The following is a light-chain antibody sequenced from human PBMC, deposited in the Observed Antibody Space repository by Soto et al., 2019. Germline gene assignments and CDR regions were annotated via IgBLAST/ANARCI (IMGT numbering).Light chain of an antibody. CDR2: DAS. CDR1: QSISTW. V-gene: IGKV1-5*01. J-gene: IGKJ4*01. CDR3: QQYNSFSLT. Sequence: DIQMTQSPSTLSASVGDRVTITCRASQSISTWLAWYQQKPGIAPKLLIYDASSLQSGVPSRFSGSGSGTDFTLTISSLQPDDFATYYCQQYNSFSLTFGVGTRVEIK.